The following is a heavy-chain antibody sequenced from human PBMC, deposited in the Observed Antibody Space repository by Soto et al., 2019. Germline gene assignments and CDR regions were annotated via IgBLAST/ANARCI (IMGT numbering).Heavy chain of an antibody. CDR2: INSDGST. J-gene: IGHJ4*02. Sequence: PGGSLRLSCAASGFTFSNYRMHWVRQAPGKGLVWVSSINSDGSTNYADSVKGRFTISRDNAKNTLYLQMNSLRVEDATIYYCTRDRGGHAYWGQGTLVTVSS. CDR3: TRDRGGHAY. D-gene: IGHD1-26*01. V-gene: IGHV3-74*01. CDR1: GFTFSNYR.